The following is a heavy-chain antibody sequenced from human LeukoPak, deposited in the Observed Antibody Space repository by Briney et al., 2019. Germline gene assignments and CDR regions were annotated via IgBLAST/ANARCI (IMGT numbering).Heavy chain of an antibody. J-gene: IGHJ5*02. D-gene: IGHD3-10*01. CDR2: ISGSGGST. CDR3: AKDSYYYGSGRYNWFDP. CDR1: GFTFSSYA. V-gene: IGHV3-23*01. Sequence: GGSLRLSCAASGFTFSSYAMSWVRQAPGKGLEWVSAISGSGGSTYYADSVKGRFTISRDNSKNTLYLQMNSLRAEDTAVYYCAKDSYYYGSGRYNWFDPWGQGTLVTVSS.